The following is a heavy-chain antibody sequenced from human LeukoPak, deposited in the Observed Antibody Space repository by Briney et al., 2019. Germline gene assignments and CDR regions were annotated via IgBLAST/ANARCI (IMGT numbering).Heavy chain of an antibody. Sequence: GGSLRLSCSAFGFTFSSYSMDWVRQAPGKGPEYVSGINNNGGATQYVDSVKGRFTISRDNSKNTVYLQMSSLRPEDTAVYYCVKAKVGATFDSWGQGTLVTVSS. J-gene: IGHJ4*02. CDR1: GFTFSSYS. CDR2: INNNGGAT. D-gene: IGHD1-26*01. V-gene: IGHV3-64D*06. CDR3: VKAKVGATFDS.